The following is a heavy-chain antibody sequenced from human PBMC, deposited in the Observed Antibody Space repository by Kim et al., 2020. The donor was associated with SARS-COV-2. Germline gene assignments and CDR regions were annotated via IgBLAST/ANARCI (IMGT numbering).Heavy chain of an antibody. D-gene: IGHD3-3*01. Sequence: NPSLKSRVTISVDTSKNQFSLKLSSVTAADTAVYYCARGFADFGVVIGDYWGQGTLVTVSS. V-gene: IGHV4-59*09. J-gene: IGHJ4*02. CDR3: ARGFADFGVVIGDY.